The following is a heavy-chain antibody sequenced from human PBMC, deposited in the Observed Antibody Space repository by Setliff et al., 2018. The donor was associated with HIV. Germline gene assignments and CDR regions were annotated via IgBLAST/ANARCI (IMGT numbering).Heavy chain of an antibody. Sequence: RASVKVSCKASGYTFPSYDINWVRQATGQGLEWMGWMNPNSGNTGYAQKFQGRLTMTRNTSISTVNMELSSLRSEDTAVYFCARVGRLHYLTPFYYYGMDVWGQGTTVTVSS. V-gene: IGHV1-8*01. CDR3: ARVGRLHYLTPFYYYGMDV. D-gene: IGHD4-4*01. J-gene: IGHJ6*02. CDR2: MNPNSGNT. CDR1: GYTFPSYD.